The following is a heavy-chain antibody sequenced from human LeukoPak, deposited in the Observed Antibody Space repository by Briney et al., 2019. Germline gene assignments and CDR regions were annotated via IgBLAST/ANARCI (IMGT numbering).Heavy chain of an antibody. Sequence: GGSLRLSCAASGFTVSSNYMSWVRQAPGKGLEWVSVIYSGGSTYYADSVKGRFTISRDNSKNTLYLQMNSLRAEDTAVYYCARALYGSGYNWFDPWGQGTLVTVSS. CDR2: IYSGGST. V-gene: IGHV3-53*01. CDR3: ARALYGSGYNWFDP. D-gene: IGHD3-10*01. J-gene: IGHJ5*02. CDR1: GFTVSSNY.